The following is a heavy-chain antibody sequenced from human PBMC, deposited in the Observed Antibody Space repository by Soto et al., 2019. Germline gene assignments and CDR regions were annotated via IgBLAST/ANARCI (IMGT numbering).Heavy chain of an antibody. CDR3: SSRVTDAPT. V-gene: IGHV4-4*02. J-gene: IGHJ5*02. CDR1: GASXSXGX. Sequence: QVQLQESGPGLVKPSGTLSLTCAVSGASXSXGXXTWVRQPPGKGLEWIGETLYSGRTNYNSSLNSRVTISIDKSKKQFSLNLSSVTAADTAVYYCSSRVTDAPTWGQGTLVTVSS. CDR2: TLYSGRT. D-gene: IGHD3-10*01.